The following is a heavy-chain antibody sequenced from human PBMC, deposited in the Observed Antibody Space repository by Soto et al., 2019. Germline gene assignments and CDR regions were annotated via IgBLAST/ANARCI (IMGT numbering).Heavy chain of an antibody. J-gene: IGHJ6*03. CDR3: ASQGGGHYCVEAGPYYMDV. D-gene: IGHD2-15*01. CDR1: GGSFKSYY. CDR2: IHTSGST. Sequence: QVQLLESGPGLVKPSETLSLTCSVSGGSFKSYYWSWLRQPPGQGLEWIGYIHTSGSTNYNPSLKSRVPISFDTSKRHLSLRLTSVTSADTAVYFCASQGGGHYCVEAGPYYMDVWGKGTTVTVSS. V-gene: IGHV4-59*01.